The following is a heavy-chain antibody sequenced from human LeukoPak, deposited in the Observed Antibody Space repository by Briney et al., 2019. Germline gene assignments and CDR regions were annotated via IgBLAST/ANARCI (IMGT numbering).Heavy chain of an antibody. J-gene: IGHJ4*02. CDR2: IYSDNT. Sequence: PGGSLRLSCTVSGFTVSSNSMSWVRQAPGKGLEGVSFIYSDNTHYSDSVKGRFTISRDNSKNTLYLQMNSLRAEDTAVYYCARRAGAYSHPYDYGGQGTLVTVSS. CDR3: ARRAGAYSHPYDY. V-gene: IGHV3-53*01. CDR1: GFTVSSNS. D-gene: IGHD4/OR15-4a*01.